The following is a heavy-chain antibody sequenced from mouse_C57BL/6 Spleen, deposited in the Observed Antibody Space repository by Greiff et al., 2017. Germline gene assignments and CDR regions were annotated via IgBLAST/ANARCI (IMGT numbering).Heavy chain of an antibody. CDR2: IHPNSGST. V-gene: IGHV1-64*01. J-gene: IGHJ2*01. CDR3: ARDDDDY. Sequence: QVQLLQPGADFVKPGASVKLSCKASGYTFTSYWMHWVKQRPGQGLEWIGKIHPNSGSTNYHEKFKSKVTLTVDNSSSTAYMQRSSLTSEDSAVYYCARDDDDYWGQGTTVTVSS. CDR1: GYTFTSYW. D-gene: IGHD2-4*01.